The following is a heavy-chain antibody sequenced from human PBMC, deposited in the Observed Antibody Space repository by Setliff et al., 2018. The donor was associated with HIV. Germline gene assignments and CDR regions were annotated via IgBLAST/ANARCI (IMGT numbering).Heavy chain of an antibody. CDR2: INRGGTNT. J-gene: IGHJ5*01. V-gene: IGHV3-53*01. Sequence: PGGSLRLSCAASGFTVSSNYMTWVRQAPGKGLEWVSLINRGGTNTYYADSVKGRFTIFRDDSKNMLHLQMSGLRAEDTAVYYCAKGGASDYDYPNWFDSWGLGILVTVSS. CDR1: GFTVSSNY. D-gene: IGHD5-12*01. CDR3: AKGGASDYDYPNWFDS.